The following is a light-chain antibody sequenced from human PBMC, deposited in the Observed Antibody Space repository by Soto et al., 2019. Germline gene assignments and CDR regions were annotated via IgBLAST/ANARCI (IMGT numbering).Light chain of an antibody. CDR3: QHHNSYSQT. V-gene: IGKV1-5*01. CDR1: QSIRYY. Sequence: DIQLTQSPPTLSASVGDRVTITCRASQSIRYYLAWYQQLPGKAPKLLIYGASSLQSGVPSRFSGSGFGPVFSLAISSLQPDDFATYFCQHHNSYSQTFGQGTKMQIK. J-gene: IGKJ1*01. CDR2: GAS.